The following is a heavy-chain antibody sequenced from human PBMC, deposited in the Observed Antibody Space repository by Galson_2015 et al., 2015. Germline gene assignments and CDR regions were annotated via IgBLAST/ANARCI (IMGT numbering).Heavy chain of an antibody. J-gene: IGHJ6*02. D-gene: IGHD2-2*01. CDR2: VSYDGSNK. V-gene: IGHV3-30*18. Sequence: SLRLSCAASGFTFSSYGMHWVRQAPGKGLEWVAVVSYDGSNKYYADSVKGRFTISRDNSKNTLYLQMNSLRAEDTAVYYCAKDRAFRPFIVVVPAASYGMDVWGQGTTVTVSS. CDR3: AKDRAFRPFIVVVPAASYGMDV. CDR1: GFTFSSYG.